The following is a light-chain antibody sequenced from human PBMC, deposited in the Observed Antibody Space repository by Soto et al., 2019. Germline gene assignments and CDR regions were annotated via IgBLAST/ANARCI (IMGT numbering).Light chain of an antibody. Sequence: QSALTQPASVSGSPGQSITISCTGTSSDVGDYNYVSWYQQHPGKAPKLLIYQVSGRPSGVSPRFSGSKSGNTASLTISGLQPEDEVDYYCGSYTSSSTLAYAFGTGTKLTVL. CDR1: SSDVGDYNY. J-gene: IGLJ1*01. CDR2: QVS. CDR3: GSYTSSSTLAYA. V-gene: IGLV2-14*01.